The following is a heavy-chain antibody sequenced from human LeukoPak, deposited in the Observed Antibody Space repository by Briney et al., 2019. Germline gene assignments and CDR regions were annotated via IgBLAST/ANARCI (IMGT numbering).Heavy chain of an antibody. CDR2: MNPNSGNT. Sequence: GASVKVSCKASGYTFTNYYFHWVRQATGQGLEWMGWMNPNSGNTGYAQKFQGRVTMTRNTSISTAYMELSSLRSEDTAVYYCARGPYYYGSGRAFDWFDPWGQGTLVTVSS. CDR3: ARGPYYYGSGRAFDWFDP. D-gene: IGHD3-10*01. V-gene: IGHV1-8*02. J-gene: IGHJ5*02. CDR1: GYTFTNYY.